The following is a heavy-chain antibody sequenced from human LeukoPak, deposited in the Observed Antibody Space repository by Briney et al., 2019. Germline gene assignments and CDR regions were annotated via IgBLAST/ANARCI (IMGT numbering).Heavy chain of an antibody. J-gene: IGHJ4*02. CDR1: GYTFTSNG. V-gene: IGHV1-18*01. Sequence: ASVKVSCKASGYTFTSNGSSWVRQPPEQGLEWMGWISAYNGNTNYAQKLQGRVTMTTDTSTSTAYMELRSLRSDDTAVYYCARAKKWELLRVDYWGQGTLVTVSS. D-gene: IGHD1-26*01. CDR3: ARAKKWELLRVDY. CDR2: ISAYNGNT.